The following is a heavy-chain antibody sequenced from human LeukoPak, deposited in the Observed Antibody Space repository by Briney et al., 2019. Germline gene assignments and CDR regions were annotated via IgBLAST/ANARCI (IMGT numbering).Heavy chain of an antibody. D-gene: IGHD2-2*01. Sequence: GGSLRLSCAASGFTFNGYSMNWFRRAPGKGLEWISYIGRTSGVILYADSVKGRFSISRDNAKNSLYLQMNSLRAEDTAVYFCARETKYAFDIWGQGTLVTVSP. J-gene: IGHJ3*02. CDR1: GFTFNGYS. CDR2: IGRTSGVI. V-gene: IGHV3-48*01. CDR3: ARETKYAFDI.